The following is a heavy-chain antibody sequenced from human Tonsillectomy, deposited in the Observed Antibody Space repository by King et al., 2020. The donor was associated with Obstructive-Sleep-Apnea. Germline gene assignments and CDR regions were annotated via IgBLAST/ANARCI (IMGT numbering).Heavy chain of an antibody. CDR3: ARDGGHSYGLDAFDI. J-gene: IGHJ3*02. Sequence: VQLQESGPGLVKPSQTLSLTCTVSGGSISSAGYYWSWIRQHPGKGLEWIGYIYHSGSTYYNPSLKSRVTISVDTSKNQFSLKLSSMTAADTAVYYCARDGGHSYGLDAFDIWGQGTMVTVSS. V-gene: IGHV4-31*03. CDR1: GGSISSAGYY. CDR2: IYHSGST. D-gene: IGHD5-18*01.